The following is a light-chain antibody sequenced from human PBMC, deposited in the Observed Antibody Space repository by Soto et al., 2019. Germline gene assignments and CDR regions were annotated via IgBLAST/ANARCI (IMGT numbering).Light chain of an antibody. J-gene: IGLJ1*01. CDR1: SANIGNNF. CDR3: VSWDGSLSGLV. CDR2: SNN. Sequence: QSVLTQPPSASGNPGQRVTISCSGRSANIGNNFVCWYQQLPRTAPKLLIYSNNQRPSGVPDRSSGSKSGTSASLAISGLRSEDEGDYYCVSWDGSLSGLVFGTGTQV. V-gene: IGLV1-47*02.